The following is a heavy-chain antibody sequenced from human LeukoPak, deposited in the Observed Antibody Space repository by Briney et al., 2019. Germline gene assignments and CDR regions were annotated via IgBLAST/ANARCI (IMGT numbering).Heavy chain of an antibody. V-gene: IGHV4-39*01. Sequence: PSETLSLTCTVSGGSISSSSYYWGWIRQPPGRGLECVGTIYYSGSTSYNPSLKSRVTISVDTSKKQFSLRLSSVTAADTAVYYCARLPATLAYFDYWGQGTLVTVSS. J-gene: IGHJ4*02. D-gene: IGHD5-18*01. CDR2: IYYSGST. CDR1: GGSISSSSYY. CDR3: ARLPATLAYFDY.